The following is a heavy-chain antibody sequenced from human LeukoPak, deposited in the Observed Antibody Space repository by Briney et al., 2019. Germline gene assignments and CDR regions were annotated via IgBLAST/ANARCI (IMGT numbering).Heavy chain of an antibody. D-gene: IGHD2-15*01. CDR3: ASVRGYCSGGSCYPDAFDI. Sequence: ASVKVSCKASGYTFTGYYMHWVRQAPGQGREWMGWINPNSGGTNYAQKFQGRVTMTRDTSISTAYMELSRLRSDDTAVYYCASVRGYCSGGSCYPDAFDIWGQGTMVTVSS. CDR1: GYTFTGYY. V-gene: IGHV1-2*02. J-gene: IGHJ3*02. CDR2: INPNSGGT.